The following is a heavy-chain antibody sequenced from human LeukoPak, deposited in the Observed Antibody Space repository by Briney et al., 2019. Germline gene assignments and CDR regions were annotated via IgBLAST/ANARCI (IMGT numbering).Heavy chain of an antibody. J-gene: IGHJ4*02. CDR2: INHSGST. CDR3: ARALGDY. V-gene: IGHV4-34*01. D-gene: IGHD7-27*01. CDR1: GVSLSGYY. Sequence: SETLSLTSAVYGVSLSGYYWSWIRPPPGKGREWIGEINHSGSTNYNPSLKRRVTISVDTSKNQFSLKLSAVTAAVTAVYYCARALGDYWGQGTLVTVSS.